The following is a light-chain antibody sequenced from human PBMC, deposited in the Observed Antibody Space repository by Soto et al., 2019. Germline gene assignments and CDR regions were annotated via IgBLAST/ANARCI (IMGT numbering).Light chain of an antibody. Sequence: AIRMTQSPSSFSASTGDRVTITCRASQGISSYLAWYQQKPGKAPKLLIYAASTLQSGVPSRFSDSGSGTDFTLTISGLQSEDFATYYCQQYYSYPPWTFGQGTKVEIK. CDR2: AAS. V-gene: IGKV1-8*01. J-gene: IGKJ1*01. CDR3: QQYYSYPPWT. CDR1: QGISSY.